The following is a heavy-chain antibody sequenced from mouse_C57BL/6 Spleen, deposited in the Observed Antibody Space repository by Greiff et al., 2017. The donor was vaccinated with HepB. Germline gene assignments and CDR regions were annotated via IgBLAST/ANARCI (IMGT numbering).Heavy chain of an antibody. Sequence: EVQLQESGPGLVKPSQSLSLTCSVTGYSITSGYYWNWIRQFPGNKLEWMGYISYDGSNNYNPSLKNRISITRDTSKNQFFLKLNSVTTEDTATYYCARETTVVAFGGDYYAMDYWGQGTSVTVSS. CDR1: GYSITSGYY. J-gene: IGHJ4*01. CDR2: ISYDGSN. CDR3: ARETTVVAFGGDYYAMDY. D-gene: IGHD1-1*01. V-gene: IGHV3-6*01.